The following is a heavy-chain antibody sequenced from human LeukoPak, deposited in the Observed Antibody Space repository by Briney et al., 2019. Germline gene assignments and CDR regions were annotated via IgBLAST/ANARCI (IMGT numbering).Heavy chain of an antibody. CDR1: GGSISSYY. Sequence: SETLSLTCTVSGGSISSYYWSWIRQPPGKGLEWIGYILYSGGTNYNPSLKSRVTISVDTSKNQFSLKLSSVTAADTAVYYCARLGSWKDYWGQGTLVTVSS. V-gene: IGHV4-59*01. CDR2: ILYSGGT. J-gene: IGHJ4*02. CDR3: ARLGSWKDY. D-gene: IGHD1-26*01.